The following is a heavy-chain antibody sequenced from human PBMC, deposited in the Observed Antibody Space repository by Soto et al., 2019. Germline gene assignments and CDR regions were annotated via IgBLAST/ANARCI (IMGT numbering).Heavy chain of an antibody. D-gene: IGHD2-21*02. Sequence: GGSLRLSCAASGFTFSSYSMNWVRQAPGKGLEWVSSISSSSSYIYYADSVKGRFTISRDNAKNSLYLQMNSLRAEDTAVYYCARENCGGDCYSEQAYDFDIWGQGTMVTVSS. V-gene: IGHV3-21*01. J-gene: IGHJ3*02. CDR1: GFTFSSYS. CDR2: ISSSSSYI. CDR3: ARENCGGDCYSEQAYDFDI.